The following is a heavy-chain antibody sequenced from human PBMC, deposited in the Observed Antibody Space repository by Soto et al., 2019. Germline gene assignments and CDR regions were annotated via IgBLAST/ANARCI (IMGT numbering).Heavy chain of an antibody. V-gene: IGHV4-59*01. CDR1: GGSMSSYY. D-gene: IGHD3-10*01. Sequence: SETLSLTCTVSGGSMSSYYWSWIRQPPGKGLEWIGYIYYSGSTNYNPSLKSRVTMSVDTPKNQFSLKLSSVTAADTAVYYCASMCYGPGLTYYYVRDVWGQGTTVTVSS. J-gene: IGHJ6*02. CDR2: IYYSGST. CDR3: ASMCYGPGLTYYYVRDV.